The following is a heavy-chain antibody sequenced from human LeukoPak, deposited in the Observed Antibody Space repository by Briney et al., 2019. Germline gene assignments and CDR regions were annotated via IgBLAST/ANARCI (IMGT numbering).Heavy chain of an antibody. Sequence: ASVKVSCKASGYTFINYYMQWVRQAPAQGLEWIGIINPSGGSTSYAQKFQGRVSMTRDTSTSTVYMELSSLRSEDTAVYYCARSQGGAFSYGTDYWGQGTLVTVSS. V-gene: IGHV1-46*01. D-gene: IGHD5-18*01. J-gene: IGHJ4*02. CDR1: GYTFINYY. CDR3: ARSQGGAFSYGTDY. CDR2: INPSGGST.